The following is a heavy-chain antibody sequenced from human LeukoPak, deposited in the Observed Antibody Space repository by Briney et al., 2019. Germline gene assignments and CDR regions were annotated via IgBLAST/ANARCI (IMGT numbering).Heavy chain of an antibody. V-gene: IGHV3-48*03. Sequence: GGSLRLSCAASGFTFSSYAMHWVRQAPGKGLEWVSYIFNSGSTIYYADSVKGRFTISRDNAKNSLYLQMNSLRAEDTAVYYCARGHYGMDVWGQGTTVTVSS. J-gene: IGHJ6*02. CDR3: ARGHYGMDV. CDR2: IFNSGSTI. CDR1: GFTFSSYA.